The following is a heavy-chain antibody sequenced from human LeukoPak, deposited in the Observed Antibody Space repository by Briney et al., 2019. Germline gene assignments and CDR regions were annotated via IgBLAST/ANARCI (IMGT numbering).Heavy chain of an antibody. CDR3: ARTGSTVTMLYPFDH. D-gene: IGHD4-17*01. Sequence: SETLSLTCTVSGGSIRSYYWSWIRQPPGKGLEWIGYIYYSGSTNYNPSLKRRVSISVDTSKTPFSLKLSSVTAADTAVYYCARTGSTVTMLYPFDHWGQGTLVTVSS. J-gene: IGHJ4*02. V-gene: IGHV4-59*01. CDR2: IYYSGST. CDR1: GGSIRSYY.